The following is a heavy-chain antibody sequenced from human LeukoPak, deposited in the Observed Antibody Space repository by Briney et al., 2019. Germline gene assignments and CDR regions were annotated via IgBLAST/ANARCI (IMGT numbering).Heavy chain of an antibody. D-gene: IGHD6-13*01. J-gene: IGHJ4*02. V-gene: IGHV3-53*01. Sequence: QPGGSLRLSCAASGLSVSAYYMSWVRQAPGKGLEWVSVIDSGGSGGSTYYADSVKGRFTISRDNSKNTLFLQMNRLRAEDTAVYYCASDRDSSTWSYYWGQGTLVTVSS. CDR2: IDSGGSGGST. CDR1: GLSVSAYY. CDR3: ASDRDSSTWSYY.